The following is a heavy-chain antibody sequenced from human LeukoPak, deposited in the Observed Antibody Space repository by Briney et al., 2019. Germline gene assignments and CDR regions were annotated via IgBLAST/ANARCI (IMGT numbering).Heavy chain of an antibody. V-gene: IGHV1-46*01. CDR2: INPSGGST. J-gene: IGHJ4*02. CDR1: GYTFTSYY. Sequence: ASVKVSCKASGYTFTSYYMHWVRQAPGQGLEWMGIINPSGGSTSYAQKFQGRVTMTRDTSTSTVYMELSSLRSEDTAVYYCAGWGHYYYDSSGYYDYWGQGTLVTVSS. CDR3: AGWGHYYYDSSGYYDY. D-gene: IGHD3-22*01.